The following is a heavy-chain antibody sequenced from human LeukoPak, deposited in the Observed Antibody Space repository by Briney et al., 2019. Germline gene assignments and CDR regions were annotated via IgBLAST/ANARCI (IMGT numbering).Heavy chain of an antibody. D-gene: IGHD4-17*01. J-gene: IGHJ4*02. CDR3: AKERQTGDYFTSDY. V-gene: IGHV3-23*01. CDR2: INNRGSST. Sequence: GGSLRLSCATSGFSFSSFWMSWVRQAPGEGLEWLSAINNRGSSTYYAGSVKDRFTISRDNSENTLYLQMNSLTVDDTAVYFCAKERQTGDYFTSDYWGQGTLVTVSS. CDR1: GFSFSSFW.